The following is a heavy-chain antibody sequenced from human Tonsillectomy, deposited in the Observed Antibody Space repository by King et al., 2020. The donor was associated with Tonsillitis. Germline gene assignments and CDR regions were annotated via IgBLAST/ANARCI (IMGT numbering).Heavy chain of an antibody. Sequence: DVQLVESGGGLVKPGGSLRLSCADSGLTFSSNSMNWVRQAPGKGLEWVSAISSSGSAILYADSVRGRFTISRDNAKSSLYLQMNSLRVEDTGVYYCASHPAPTGWFDFWGRGTLVTVSS. CDR2: ISSSGSAI. J-gene: IGHJ2*01. CDR1: GLTFSSNS. V-gene: IGHV3-21*03. CDR3: ASHPAPTGWFDF.